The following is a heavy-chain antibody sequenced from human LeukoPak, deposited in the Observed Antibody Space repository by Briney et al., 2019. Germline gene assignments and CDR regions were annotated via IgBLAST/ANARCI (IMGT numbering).Heavy chain of an antibody. CDR3: ARASYDILTGYYSGAFDI. CDR1: GYTFTSYY. V-gene: IGHV1-69*04. Sequence: SVKVSCKASGYTFTSYYMHWVRQAPGQGLEWMGRIIPILGIANYAQKFQGRVTITADKSTSTAYMELSSLRSEDTAVYYCARASYDILTGYYSGAFDIWGQGTMVTVSS. J-gene: IGHJ3*02. CDR2: IIPILGIA. D-gene: IGHD3-9*01.